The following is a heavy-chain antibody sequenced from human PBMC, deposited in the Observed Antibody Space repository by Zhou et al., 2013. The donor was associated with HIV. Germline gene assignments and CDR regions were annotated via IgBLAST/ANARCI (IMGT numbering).Heavy chain of an antibody. CDR1: GDSIISGTSY. J-gene: IGHJ4*02. CDR2: ISHSGST. V-gene: IGHV4-39*07. CDR3: VRLSGDYTTIFYFDY. D-gene: IGHD4-17*01. Sequence: QVQLQESGPGLVKPSETLSLNCTVTGDSIISGTSYWAWLRQPPGKGLEFIGTISHSGSTYYMPSLKSRVTISVVTSETQFSLKLSSVTAADTAVYYCVRLSGDYTTIFYFDYWGQGPWSPSPQ.